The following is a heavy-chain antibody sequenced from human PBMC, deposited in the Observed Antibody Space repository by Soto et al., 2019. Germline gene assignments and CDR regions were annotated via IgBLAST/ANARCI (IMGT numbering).Heavy chain of an antibody. CDR2: IYYSGST. Sequence: SETLSLTCTVSGGSISSSSYYWGWIRQPPGKGLEWIGSIYYSGSTYYNPSLKSRVTISVDTSKNQFSLKLSSVTAADTAVYYCARHYYGSGFMDVWGQGTTVTVSS. J-gene: IGHJ6*02. CDR1: GGSISSSSYY. D-gene: IGHD3-10*01. CDR3: ARHYYGSGFMDV. V-gene: IGHV4-39*01.